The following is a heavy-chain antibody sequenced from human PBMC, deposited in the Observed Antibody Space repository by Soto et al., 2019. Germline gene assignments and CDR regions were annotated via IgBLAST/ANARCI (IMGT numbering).Heavy chain of an antibody. CDR2: ISYDGSNK. D-gene: IGHD5-18*01. CDR3: AKEVGVVQLWYYYYGMDV. V-gene: IGHV3-30*18. CDR1: GFTFSSYG. J-gene: IGHJ6*02. Sequence: GGSLRLSCAASGFTFSSYGMHWVRQAPGKGLEWVAVISYDGSNKYYADSVKGRFTISRDNSKNTLYLQMNSLRAEDTAVYYCAKEVGVVQLWYYYYGMDVWGQGTTVTVSS.